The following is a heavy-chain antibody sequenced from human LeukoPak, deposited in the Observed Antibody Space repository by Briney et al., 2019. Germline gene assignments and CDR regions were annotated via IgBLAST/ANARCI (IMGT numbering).Heavy chain of an antibody. D-gene: IGHD2-2*01. V-gene: IGHV3-21*01. CDR3: ARDPYCSSTSCFRDYYYYMDV. CDR1: GFTFSSYS. J-gene: IGHJ6*03. CDR2: ISSSSSYI. Sequence: PGGSLRLSCAASGFTFSSYSMNWVRQAPGKGLEWVSSISSSSSYIYYADSVKGRFTISRDNAKNSLYLQMNSLRAEDTAVYYCARDPYCSSTSCFRDYYYYMDVWGKGTTVTVPS.